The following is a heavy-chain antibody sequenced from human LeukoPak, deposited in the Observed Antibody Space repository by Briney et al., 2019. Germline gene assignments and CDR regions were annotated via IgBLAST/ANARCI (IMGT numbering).Heavy chain of an antibody. Sequence: SVKVSCKASGGTFSSYTISWVRQAPGQGLEWMGRIIPILGIANYAQKFQGRVTITADKSTSTAYMELSSLRSEDTAVYYCARDGHRSPMVDYWGQGTLVTVSS. CDR1: GGTFSSYT. D-gene: IGHD1-26*01. V-gene: IGHV1-69*04. CDR2: IIPILGIA. J-gene: IGHJ4*02. CDR3: ARDGHRSPMVDY.